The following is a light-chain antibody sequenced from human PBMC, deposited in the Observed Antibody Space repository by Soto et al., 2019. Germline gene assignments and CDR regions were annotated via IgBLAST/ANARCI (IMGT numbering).Light chain of an antibody. CDR1: QSVSSN. Sequence: ETVMTQSPATLSVSPGERATLSCRASQSVSSNLAWYQQKPGQAPRLLIHDASTRATGIPARFSGSGSGTELTLTISSLQSEDFAVYYCQQYNNWPPTFGQGTKVEI. CDR3: QQYNNWPPT. J-gene: IGKJ1*01. V-gene: IGKV3-15*01. CDR2: DAS.